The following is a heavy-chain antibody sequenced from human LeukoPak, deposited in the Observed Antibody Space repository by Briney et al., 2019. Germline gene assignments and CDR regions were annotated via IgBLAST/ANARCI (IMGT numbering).Heavy chain of an antibody. CDR2: LHHTSST. Sequence: SETLSLTCAVSGYSIRSGYYWAWIRQPPGKGLEWIGSLHHTSSTYYNPSLKSRVTMSVDKSNNKFSLKLSSMTAADTALYYCARDRESSPWELLLDYWGQGILVTVSS. D-gene: IGHD1-26*01. CDR3: ARDRESSPWELLLDY. J-gene: IGHJ4*02. V-gene: IGHV4-38-2*02. CDR1: GYSIRSGYY.